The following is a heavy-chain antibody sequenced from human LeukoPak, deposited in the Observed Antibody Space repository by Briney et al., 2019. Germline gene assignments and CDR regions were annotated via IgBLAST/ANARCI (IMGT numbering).Heavy chain of an antibody. D-gene: IGHD2-2*01. Sequence: GGSLRLSCAAPGFTFDDYAMHWVRQAPGKGLEWVSGISWNSGSIGYADSVKGRFTISRDNAKNSLYLQMNSLRAEDTALYYCAKDLRRYCSSTSCLGGFDPWGQGTLVTVSS. V-gene: IGHV3-9*01. J-gene: IGHJ5*02. CDR2: ISWNSGSI. CDR3: AKDLRRYCSSTSCLGGFDP. CDR1: GFTFDDYA.